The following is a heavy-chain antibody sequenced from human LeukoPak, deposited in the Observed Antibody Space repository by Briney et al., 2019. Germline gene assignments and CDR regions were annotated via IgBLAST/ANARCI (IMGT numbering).Heavy chain of an antibody. D-gene: IGHD6-19*01. CDR3: AKVRGIAVAGTAWFDP. CDR2: ISGSGGST. J-gene: IGHJ5*02. CDR1: GFTFSSYA. Sequence: GGSLRLSCAASGFTFSSYAMSWVRQAPGKGLEWVSAISGSGGSTYYADSVKGRFTISRDNSKNTLYLRMNSLRAEDTAVYYCAKVRGIAVAGTAWFDPWGQGTLVTVSS. V-gene: IGHV3-23*01.